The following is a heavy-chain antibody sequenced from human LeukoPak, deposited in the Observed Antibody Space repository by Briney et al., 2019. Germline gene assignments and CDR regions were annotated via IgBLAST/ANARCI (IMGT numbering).Heavy chain of an antibody. D-gene: IGHD1-26*01. Sequence: SETLSLTCTVSGGSISSYYWSWIRQPPGKGLEWIGYIYYSGSTNYNPSLKSRVTISVDTSKNQFSLKLSSVTAADTAVYYCARGSRRLTGRRAFDIWGQGTMVTVSS. J-gene: IGHJ3*02. CDR3: ARGSRRLTGRRAFDI. V-gene: IGHV4-59*12. CDR1: GGSISSYY. CDR2: IYYSGST.